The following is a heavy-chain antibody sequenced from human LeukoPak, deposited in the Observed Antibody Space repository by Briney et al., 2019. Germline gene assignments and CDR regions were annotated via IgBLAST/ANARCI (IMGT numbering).Heavy chain of an antibody. CDR3: ARHVRGPLALVVPAAKFDP. CDR2: INHSGST. Sequence: PSKTLSLTCAVYGGSFSGYYRSWIRQPPGKGLEWIGEINHSGSTNYNPSLKSRVTISVDTSKNQFSLKLSSVTAADTAVYYCARHVRGPLALVVPAAKFDPWGQGTLVTVSS. D-gene: IGHD2-2*01. CDR1: GGSFSGYY. J-gene: IGHJ5*02. V-gene: IGHV4-34*01.